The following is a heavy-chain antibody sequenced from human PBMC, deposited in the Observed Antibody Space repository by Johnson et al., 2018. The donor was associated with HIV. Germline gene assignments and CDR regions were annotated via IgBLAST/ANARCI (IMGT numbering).Heavy chain of an antibody. J-gene: IGHJ3*02. CDR1: GFTFSNYA. CDR2: ISYDGSKK. D-gene: IGHD7-27*01. CDR3: AKAVTGEGAFDI. Sequence: QVQLVESGGGVVQPGRSLRLSCAASGFTFSNYAMHWVRQAPGKGLEWVAVISYDGSKKNYADSVKGRFSISRDNSKNTLYLQMNSLRAEDTAVYYCAKAVTGEGAFDIWGQGTMVTVSS. V-gene: IGHV3-30-3*01.